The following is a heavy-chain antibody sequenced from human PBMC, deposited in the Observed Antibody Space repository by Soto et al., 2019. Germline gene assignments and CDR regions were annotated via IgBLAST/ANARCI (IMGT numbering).Heavy chain of an antibody. CDR2: ISGSGGST. CDR3: AKDRQGFYDGYGIFDY. V-gene: IGHV3-23*01. D-gene: IGHD3-3*01. J-gene: IGHJ4*02. Sequence: PGGSLRLSCAASGFTFSSYAMSWVRQAPGKGLEWVSAISGSGGSTYYADSVKGRFTISRDNSKNTLYLQMNSLRAEDTAVYYCAKDRQGFYDGYGIFDYWGQGTLVTVSS. CDR1: GFTFSSYA.